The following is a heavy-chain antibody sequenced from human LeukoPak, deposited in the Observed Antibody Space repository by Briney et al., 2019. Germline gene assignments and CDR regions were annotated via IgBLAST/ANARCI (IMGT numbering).Heavy chain of an antibody. V-gene: IGHV4-31*03. J-gene: IGHJ4*02. CDR3: ARWRGSYGYDY. D-gene: IGHD4-17*01. CDR1: GVSISSGGYY. Sequence: PSETLSLTCTVSGVSISSGGYYWSWIRQHPGKGLEWIGYIYYSGSTYYSPSLKSRVSISVDTSKNQFSLKLSSVTAADTAVYYCARWRGSYGYDYWGQGTLVTVSS. CDR2: IYYSGST.